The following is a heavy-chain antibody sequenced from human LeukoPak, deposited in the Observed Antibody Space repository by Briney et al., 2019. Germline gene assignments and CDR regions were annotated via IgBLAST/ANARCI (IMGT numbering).Heavy chain of an antibody. J-gene: IGHJ4*02. CDR3: ARTLDYGDQYYFDS. CDR2: IYYSATT. V-gene: IGHV4-39*01. CDR1: GGSISSSSYY. Sequence: PSETLSLTCTVSGGSISSSSYYWGWIRQPPGKGLEWIGSIYYSATTYYNPSLKSRDTISVDTSKNQFSLKLSSATAADTAVYYRARTLDYGDQYYFDSWGEGTLVTVSS. D-gene: IGHD4-17*01.